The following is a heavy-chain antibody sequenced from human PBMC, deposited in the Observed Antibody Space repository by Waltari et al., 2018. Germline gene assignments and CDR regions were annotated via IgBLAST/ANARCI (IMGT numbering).Heavy chain of an antibody. Sequence: VQLVESGGGVVQPGRSLRLSCAASAFSFPGFAMHWVRRSPGKGLDWVAVVGFDGRNKFYAESVKGRFTISRDNSKNTLYLQMESLRAEDTAIYYCAKDVEGELYYFDNWGQGTLVTVSS. J-gene: IGHJ4*02. CDR2: VGFDGRNK. V-gene: IGHV3-30*18. CDR3: AKDVEGELYYFDN. CDR1: AFSFPGFA. D-gene: IGHD3-16*01.